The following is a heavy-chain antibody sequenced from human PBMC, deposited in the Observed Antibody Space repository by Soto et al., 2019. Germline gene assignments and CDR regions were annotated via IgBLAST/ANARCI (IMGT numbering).Heavy chain of an antibody. J-gene: IGHJ6*02. Sequence: PSETLSLTCTVSGGSISSYYWSWIRQPPGKGLEWIGYIYYSGSTNYNPSLKSRVTISVDTSKNQFSLKLSSVTAADTAVYYCARDQWSDTYYYCSGSYYNPQKYYYYYGMDVWGQGTTVTVSS. V-gene: IGHV4-59*01. CDR2: IYYSGST. CDR1: GGSISSYY. CDR3: ARDQWSDTYYYCSGSYYNPQKYYYYYGMDV. D-gene: IGHD3-10*01.